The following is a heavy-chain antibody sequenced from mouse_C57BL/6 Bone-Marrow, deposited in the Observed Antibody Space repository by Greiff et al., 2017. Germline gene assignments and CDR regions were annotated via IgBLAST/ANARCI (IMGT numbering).Heavy chain of an antibody. CDR3: ARERLYYFDY. V-gene: IGHV1-59*01. D-gene: IGHD3-3*01. Sequence: QVQLQQPGAELVRPGTSVPLSCQASGYTFTSYWMHWVPQRPGQGLEWIGVIDPSDSYTNYNQKFKGKATLTVDTSSSTAYMQLSSLTSEDSAVDYCARERLYYFDYWGQGTTRTVSS. J-gene: IGHJ2*01. CDR2: IDPSDSYT. CDR1: GYTFTSYW.